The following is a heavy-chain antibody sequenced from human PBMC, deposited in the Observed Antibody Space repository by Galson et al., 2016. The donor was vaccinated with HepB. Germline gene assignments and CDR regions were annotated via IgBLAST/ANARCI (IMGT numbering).Heavy chain of an antibody. CDR2: IYSSGST. D-gene: IGHD7-27*01. J-gene: IGHJ6*02. CDR3: AGAWGNYGMDV. Sequence: SLRLSCAGSGFTFSNAWMSWVRQAPGKGLEWVSVIYSSGSTYYADSVKGRFTFSRDNSKNTLYLQMNSLRAEDTAVYYCAGAWGNYGMDVWGQGTTVTVSS. V-gene: IGHV3-53*01. CDR1: GFTFSNAW.